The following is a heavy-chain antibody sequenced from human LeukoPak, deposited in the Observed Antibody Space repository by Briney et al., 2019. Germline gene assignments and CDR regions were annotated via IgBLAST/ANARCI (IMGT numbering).Heavy chain of an antibody. J-gene: IGHJ4*02. CDR3: ARAIKEYYYDSSGCYYFDY. CDR1: GYTFTSYG. Sequence: VASVKVSCKASGYTFTSYGISWVRQAPGQGLEWMAWISAYNGNTNYAQKLQGRVTMTTDTSTSTAYMELRSLRSDDTAVYYCARAIKEYYYDSSGCYYFDYWGQGTLVTVSS. D-gene: IGHD3-22*01. V-gene: IGHV1-18*01. CDR2: ISAYNGNT.